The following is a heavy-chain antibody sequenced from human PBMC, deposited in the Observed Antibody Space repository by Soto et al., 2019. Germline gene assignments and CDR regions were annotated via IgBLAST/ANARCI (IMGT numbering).Heavy chain of an antibody. Sequence: QVQLVESVGGVVQPGRSLRLSCAASGFTFSSYAMHWVRQAPGKGLEWVAVISYDGSNKYYADSVKGRFTISRDNSKNTLYLQLNSLRAEDTAVYYCARDKRDLRFLEWSYYFDYWGQGTLVTVSS. CDR3: ARDKRDLRFLEWSYYFDY. D-gene: IGHD3-3*01. V-gene: IGHV3-30-3*01. J-gene: IGHJ4*02. CDR1: GFTFSSYA. CDR2: ISYDGSNK.